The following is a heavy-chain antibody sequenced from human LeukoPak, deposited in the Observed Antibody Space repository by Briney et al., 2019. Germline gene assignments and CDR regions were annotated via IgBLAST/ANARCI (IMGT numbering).Heavy chain of an antibody. CDR1: GFSFSSYG. J-gene: IGHJ1*01. CDR3: ATYSSLNAREFQY. D-gene: IGHD3-22*01. V-gene: IGHV3-30*02. Sequence: GGSLRLSCVASGFSFSSYGMNWVRRAPGKGLEWVGFIRYDGSNEYYADSVKGRFTISRDSSKNTLYLQMNSLRAEDTAVCYCATYSSLNAREFQYWGQGTLVTVSS. CDR2: IRYDGSNE.